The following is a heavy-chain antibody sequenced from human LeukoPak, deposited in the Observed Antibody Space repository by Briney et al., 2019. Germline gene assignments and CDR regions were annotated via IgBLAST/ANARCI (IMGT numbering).Heavy chain of an antibody. V-gene: IGHV4-39*01. J-gene: IGHJ4*02. CDR1: GGSISSGSYY. Sequence: PSETLSLTCTVSGGSISSGSYYWSWIRQPPGKGLEWIGSIYYSGSTYYNPSLKSRVTISVDTSKNQFSLKLSSVTAADTAVYYCARWLGGITIFGVVKGFDYWGQGTLVTVSS. D-gene: IGHD3-3*01. CDR3: ARWLGGITIFGVVKGFDY. CDR2: IYYSGST.